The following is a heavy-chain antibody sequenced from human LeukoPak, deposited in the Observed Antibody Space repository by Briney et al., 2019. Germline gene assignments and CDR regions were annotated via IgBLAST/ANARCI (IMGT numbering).Heavy chain of an antibody. V-gene: IGHV4-59*01. D-gene: IGHD6-6*01. J-gene: IGHJ3*02. CDR1: GGSISTNY. Sequence: SETLSLTCTVSGGSISTNYWSWIRQPPGKGLEWIAYIYYSGSTKYNASPKSRVTISLDTSKNQFSLNLSSVTAADTAVYYCARALSSITPRVDIWGQGTVVTVSS. CDR3: ARALSSITPRVDI. CDR2: IYYSGST.